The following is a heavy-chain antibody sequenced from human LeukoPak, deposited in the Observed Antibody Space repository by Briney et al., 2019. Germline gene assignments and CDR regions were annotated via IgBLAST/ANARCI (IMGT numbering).Heavy chain of an antibody. V-gene: IGHV4-39*01. J-gene: IGHJ4*02. CDR1: GGSISSYY. D-gene: IGHD3-9*01. CDR3: ASHHYDILTGYWGAFDY. Sequence: ASETLSLTCTVSGGSISSYYWSWIRQPPGKGLEWIGSIYYSGSTYYNPSLKSRVTISVDTSKNQFSLNLSSVTAADTAVYYCASHHYDILTGYWGAFDYWGQGTLVTVSS. CDR2: IYYSGST.